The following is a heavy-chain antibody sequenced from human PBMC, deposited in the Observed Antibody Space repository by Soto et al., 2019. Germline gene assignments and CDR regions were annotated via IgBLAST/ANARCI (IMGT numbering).Heavy chain of an antibody. CDR2: ISGSGGST. D-gene: IGHD6-19*01. V-gene: IGHV3-23*01. CDR1: GFTFSSYN. CDR3: ARDSSGWHWYFDL. J-gene: IGHJ2*01. Sequence: GGSLRLSCAASGFTFSSYNMDWVRQAPGKGLEWVSAISGSGGSTYYADSVKGRFTISRDNSKNTLYLQMNSLRAEDTAVYYCARDSSGWHWYFDLWGRGTLVTVSS.